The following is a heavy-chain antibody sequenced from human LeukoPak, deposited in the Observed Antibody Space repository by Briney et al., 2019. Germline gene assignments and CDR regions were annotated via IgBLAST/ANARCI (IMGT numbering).Heavy chain of an antibody. Sequence: GRSLRLSCAASGFTFSSYGMHWVSQAAGKGLEWVAVISYDGSNKYYADSVKGRFTLSRDNSKNTLYLQMNSLRAEDTAVYYCAKDSTAYYYGMDVWGQGTTVTVSS. J-gene: IGHJ6*02. CDR1: GFTFSSYG. CDR3: AKDSTAYYYGMDV. V-gene: IGHV3-30*18. CDR2: ISYDGSNK. D-gene: IGHD2-21*02.